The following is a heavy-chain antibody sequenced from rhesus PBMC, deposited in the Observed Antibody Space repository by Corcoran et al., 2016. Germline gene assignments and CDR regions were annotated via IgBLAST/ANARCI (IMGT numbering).Heavy chain of an antibody. Sequence: QVQLQESGPGLVKPSETLSLTCTVSGASISSNWWSWIRQPPGEGREGIGEINGNSGSTNYNPSLKSRVTISKDASKNQFSLKLSSVTAADTAVYYCARLPDYYDSGYYRGGLDSWGQGVVVTVSS. CDR2: INGNSGST. CDR1: GASISSNW. V-gene: IGHV4-80*01. J-gene: IGHJ6*01. CDR3: ARLPDYYDSGYYRGGLDS. D-gene: IGHD3-28*01.